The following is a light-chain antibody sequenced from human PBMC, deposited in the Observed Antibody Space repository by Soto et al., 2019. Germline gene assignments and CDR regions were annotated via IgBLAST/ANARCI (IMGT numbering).Light chain of an antibody. CDR3: QQYGDSIT. J-gene: IGKJ4*01. CDR1: QTVRSSY. CDR2: GAF. V-gene: IGKV3-20*01. Sequence: IVLTQSPGSLSLSSGERATLSCKASQTVRSSYLAWDQQRPGQPPKLLIYGAFNRAIGTPDRFSGSESGRDYNLAISRLDPEDSAVYYCQQYGDSITCGGGTKVEI.